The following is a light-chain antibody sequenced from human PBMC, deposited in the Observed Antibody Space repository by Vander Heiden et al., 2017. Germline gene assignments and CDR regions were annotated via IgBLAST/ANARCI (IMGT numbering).Light chain of an antibody. CDR3: QQYLAFPLT. V-gene: IGKV4-1*01. J-gene: IGKJ4*01. CDR1: QSVFYSPNNYNY. CDR2: WAS. Sequence: DIVMTQSLDSLAVSLGERATIDCKSSQSVFYSPNNYNYLAWYQQKPGQPPKLLIYWASTRESGVPDRFSGSGSGTDFTLTISSLQAEDVAVYYCQQYLAFPLTFGGGTKVEIK.